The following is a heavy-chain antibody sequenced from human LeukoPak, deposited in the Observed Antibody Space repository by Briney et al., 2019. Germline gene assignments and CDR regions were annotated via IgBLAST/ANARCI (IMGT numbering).Heavy chain of an antibody. CDR3: ARDIAPVNWNFGPRNYYYYYYMDV. D-gene: IGHD1-7*01. CDR1: GYTFTIYG. V-gene: IGHV1-18*01. J-gene: IGHJ6*03. CDR2: ISAYNGNT. Sequence: ASVKVSCKATGYTFTIYGISWVRQAPGQGLEWMGWISAYNGNTNYAQKLQGRVTMTTETSTSTAYMELRSLRSDDTAVYYCARDIAPVNWNFGPRNYYYYYYMDVWGKGTTVTVSS.